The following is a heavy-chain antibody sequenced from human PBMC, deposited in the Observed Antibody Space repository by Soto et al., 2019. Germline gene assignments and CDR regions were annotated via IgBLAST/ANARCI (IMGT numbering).Heavy chain of an antibody. CDR3: AKDRPAGGIVVVPAALDY. J-gene: IGHJ4*02. D-gene: IGHD2-2*01. V-gene: IGHV3-9*01. Sequence: GGSLRLSCAASGFTFDDYAMHWVRQAPGKGLEWVSGISCNSGSIGYEDSVKGRFTISRDNAKNSLYLQMNSLRAEGTALYYCAKDRPAGGIVVVPAALDYWGQGTLVTVSS. CDR1: GFTFDDYA. CDR2: ISCNSGSI.